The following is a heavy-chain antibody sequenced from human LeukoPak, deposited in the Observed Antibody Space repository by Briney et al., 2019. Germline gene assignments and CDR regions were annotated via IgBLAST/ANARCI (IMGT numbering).Heavy chain of an antibody. J-gene: IGHJ6*02. Sequence: GGSLRLPCAASGFTFSSYSMNWVRQAPGKGLEWVSYISSSSSTIYYADSVKGRFTISRDNAKNSLYLQMNSLRAEGTAVYYCASDQWELLSYYYGMDVWGQGTTVTVSS. CDR2: ISSSSSTI. CDR1: GFTFSSYS. CDR3: ASDQWELLSYYYGMDV. D-gene: IGHD1-26*01. V-gene: IGHV3-48*04.